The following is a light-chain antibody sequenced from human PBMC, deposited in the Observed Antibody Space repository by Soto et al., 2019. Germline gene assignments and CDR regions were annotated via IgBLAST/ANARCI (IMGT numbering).Light chain of an antibody. Sequence: DIQMTQSPSSLSASLGDRVTITCRASQNIDNYLNWYQQKPGKAPKLLISATSTLQSGVPSRFSGSGSGTEFTLTISSLQAEDFVTYFCKGSYKSGVVSLGGGTKV. CDR3: KGSYKSGVVS. CDR1: QNIDNY. V-gene: IGKV1-39*01. J-gene: IGKJ4*01. CDR2: ATS.